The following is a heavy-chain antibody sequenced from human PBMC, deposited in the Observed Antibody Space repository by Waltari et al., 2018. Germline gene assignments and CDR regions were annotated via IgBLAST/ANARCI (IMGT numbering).Heavy chain of an antibody. J-gene: IGHJ5*02. CDR3: ARELGYYDFWIQGGWFDP. V-gene: IGHV1-69*01. CDR2: IIPIFGTA. D-gene: IGHD3-3*01. CDR1: GGTFSSYA. Sequence: QVQLVQSGAEVKKPGSSVKVSCKASGGTFSSYAISWVRQAPGQGLEWMGGIIPIFGTANYAQKFQGRVTITADESTSTAYMELSSLRSEDTAVYYCARELGYYDFWIQGGWFDPWGQGTLVTVSS.